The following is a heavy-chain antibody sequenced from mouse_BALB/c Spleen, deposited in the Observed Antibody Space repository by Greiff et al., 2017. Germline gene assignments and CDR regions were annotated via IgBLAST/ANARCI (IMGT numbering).Heavy chain of an antibody. V-gene: IGHV1-7*01. CDR3: ARGPDDWYFDV. CDR2: INPSTGYT. CDR1: GYTFTSYW. J-gene: IGHJ1*01. Sequence: QVQLQQSGAELAKPGASVKMSCKASGYTFTSYWMHWVKQRPGQGLEWIGYINPSTGYTEYNQKFKDKATLTADKSSSTAYMQLSSLTSEDSAVYYCARGPDDWYFDVWGEGTTVTVSS.